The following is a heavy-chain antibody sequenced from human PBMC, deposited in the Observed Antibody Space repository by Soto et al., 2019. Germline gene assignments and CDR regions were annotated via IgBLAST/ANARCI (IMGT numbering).Heavy chain of an antibody. D-gene: IGHD3-10*01. J-gene: IGHJ4*02. CDR2: IFYSGNS. V-gene: IGHV4-31*03. CDR1: GGSIRGGDYY. CDR3: ARLSSLYYNSDYGGYYFDY. Sequence: QVQLQESGPGLVKPSQTLSLNCTVSGGSIRGGDYYWSWIRQHPGKGLVWIGYIFYSGNSFYNPSLKSGVTISGDTAKNQFSLQLSSVTAADTAIYYCARLSSLYYNSDYGGYYFDYWGQGTLVSVSS.